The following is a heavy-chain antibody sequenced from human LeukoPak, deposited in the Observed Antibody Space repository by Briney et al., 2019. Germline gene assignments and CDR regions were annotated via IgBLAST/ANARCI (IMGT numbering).Heavy chain of an antibody. J-gene: IGHJ4*02. D-gene: IGHD1-1*01. CDR2: ISYDGSNK. CDR3: ATWNDVGNFDY. Sequence: GGSLRLSCAASGFTFSSYGMHWVRQAPGKGLEWVAVISYDGSNKYYADSVKGRFTISRDNSKNTLYLQMNSLRAEDTAVYYCATWNDVGNFDYWGQGTLVTVSS. V-gene: IGHV3-30*03. CDR1: GFTFSSYG.